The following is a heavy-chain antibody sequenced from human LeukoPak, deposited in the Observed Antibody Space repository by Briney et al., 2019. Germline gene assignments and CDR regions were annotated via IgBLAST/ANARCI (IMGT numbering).Heavy chain of an antibody. V-gene: IGHV1-46*01. CDR3: ARGESSTKFGY. CDR1: GYTFTSYF. D-gene: IGHD6-13*01. CDR2: INPSGRTT. J-gene: IGHJ4*02. Sequence: ASVKVSCKASGYTFTSYFIHWVRQAPGQGLEWMGIINPSGRTTSYAQKFQGRVTMTRDTSTSTVYMELSSLRSEDTVVYYCARGESSTKFGYWGQGTLVTVSS.